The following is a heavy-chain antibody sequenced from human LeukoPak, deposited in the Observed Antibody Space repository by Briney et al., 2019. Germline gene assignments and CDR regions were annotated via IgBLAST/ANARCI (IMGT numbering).Heavy chain of an antibody. D-gene: IGHD2-21*01. CDR3: ARGGKKGGGDSLHL. Sequence: SGGSLRLSCAASGFTFSRYGMSWVRQAPGKGLEWVSAISGRGGSSTYYINSVKGRFTISRDTAKSLMYLKPNSLRAGDTALYYCARGGKKGGGDSLHLWGPGTMVTVAS. CDR1: GFTFSRYG. CDR2: ISGRGGSST. J-gene: IGHJ3*01. V-gene: IGHV3-23*01.